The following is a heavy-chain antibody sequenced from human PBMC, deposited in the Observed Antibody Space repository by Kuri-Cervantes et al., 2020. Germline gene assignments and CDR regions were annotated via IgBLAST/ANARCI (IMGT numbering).Heavy chain of an antibody. V-gene: IGHV4-30-4*01. D-gene: IGHD3-3*02. CDR3: ARHFWSGSGWFDP. J-gene: IGHJ5*02. CDR1: GGSISSGDYY. CDR2: IYYSGST. Sequence: LRLSCTVSGGSISSGDYYWSWIRQPPGKGLEWIGYIYYSGSTYYNPSLKSRVTISVDTSKNQFSLKLSSVTADDTAVYYCARHFWSGSGWFDPWGQGTLVTVSS.